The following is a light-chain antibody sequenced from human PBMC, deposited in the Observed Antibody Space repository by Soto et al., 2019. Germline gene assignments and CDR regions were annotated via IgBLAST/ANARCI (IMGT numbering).Light chain of an antibody. CDR2: GTS. CDR3: QQCGSLPGT. V-gene: IGKV3-20*01. J-gene: IGKJ1*01. CDR1: QSINGNY. Sequence: EIVLTQSPGTLSLSPGDRATLSCRASQSINGNYLHWYQQEPGQAPRLLIFGTSSRATGIPDRFIGGGSGTDFTLTISRLEPEDFAVYYCQQCGSLPGTFGQGTKVESK.